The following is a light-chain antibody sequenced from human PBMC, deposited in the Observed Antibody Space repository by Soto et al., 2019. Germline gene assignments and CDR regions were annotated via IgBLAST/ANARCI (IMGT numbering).Light chain of an antibody. Sequence: QSVLTQPASACGTPGQRSTISCSGSSSNIGHNSVNWYQQLPGTAPKLLIYSSNQRPSGVPDRFSGSKSGTSASLAISGLQSGDEAHYYCAAWDDSLNGVVFGGGTKLTVL. CDR3: AAWDDSLNGVV. CDR1: SSNIGHNS. CDR2: SSN. J-gene: IGLJ3*02. V-gene: IGLV1-44*01.